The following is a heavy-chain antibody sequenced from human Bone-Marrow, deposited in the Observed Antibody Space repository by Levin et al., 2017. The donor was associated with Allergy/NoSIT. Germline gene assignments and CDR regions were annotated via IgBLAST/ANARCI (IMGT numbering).Heavy chain of an antibody. V-gene: IGHV3-53*01. J-gene: IGHJ6*02. Sequence: SGGSLRLSCAASGFTVSSNYMSWVRQAPGKGLEWVSVIYSGGSTYYADSVKGRFTISRDNSKNTLYLQLNSLRAEDTAVYYCARGGNSFAMDVWGQGTTVTVSS. CDR1: GFTVSSNY. D-gene: IGHD1-1*01. CDR2: IYSGGST. CDR3: ARGGNSFAMDV.